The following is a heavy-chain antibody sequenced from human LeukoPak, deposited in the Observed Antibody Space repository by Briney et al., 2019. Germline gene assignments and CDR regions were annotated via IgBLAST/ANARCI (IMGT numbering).Heavy chain of an antibody. V-gene: IGHV3-23*01. J-gene: IGHJ3*02. CDR1: GLTFTNYA. Sequence: GGSLRLSCAASGLTFTNYAMSWVRQAPGKGLEWVSAISDSGDNTYYADSVKGWFTISRDNSKNTLYLQMNSLSAEDTAVYSCAKDLTAGGIGYRMNAFHIWGQGTMVTVSS. D-gene: IGHD3-22*01. CDR3: AKDLTAGGIGYRMNAFHI. CDR2: ISDSGDNT.